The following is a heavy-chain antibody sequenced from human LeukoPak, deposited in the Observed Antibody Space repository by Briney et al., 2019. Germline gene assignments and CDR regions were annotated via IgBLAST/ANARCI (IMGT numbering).Heavy chain of an antibody. CDR1: GGSISSYY. CDR2: IYYSGST. J-gene: IGHJ4*02. D-gene: IGHD3-10*01. V-gene: IGHV4-59*01. CDR3: ARVMVRGVLGYYFDY. Sequence: SETLSLTCTVSGGSISSYYWSWIRQPPGKGLEWIGYIYYSGSTNYNPSLKSRVTISVDTSKNQFSLKLSSVTAADTAVYYCARVMVRGVLGYYFDYWGQGTLVTVSS.